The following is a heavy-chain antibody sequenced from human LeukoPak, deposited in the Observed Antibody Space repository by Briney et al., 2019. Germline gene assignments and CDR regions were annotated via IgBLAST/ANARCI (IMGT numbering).Heavy chain of an antibody. CDR3: ARGHKLVVTAMRYDPYYLDY. CDR2: IKQDGSEK. J-gene: IGHJ4*02. D-gene: IGHD2-21*02. CDR1: GFTISSYW. Sequence: GGSLRLSCAASGFTISSYWMSWVRQAPGKGLERVANIKQDGSEKYYVDSVKGRFTISRDNAKNSLYLQMNSLRAEDTAVYYCARGHKLVVTAMRYDPYYLDYWGQGTLVTVSS. V-gene: IGHV3-7*01.